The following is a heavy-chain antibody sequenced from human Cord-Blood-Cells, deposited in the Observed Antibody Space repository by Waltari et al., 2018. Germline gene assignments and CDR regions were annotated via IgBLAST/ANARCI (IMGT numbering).Heavy chain of an antibody. D-gene: IGHD6-25*01. CDR1: GYSISSGYY. CDR3: AGAGRRSSAIDLAY. J-gene: IGHJ4*02. Sequence: QVQLQESGPALVKPSETLSLTCAVSGYSISSGYYWGWHRQPPGKGLEWIGCIYHSGSTYCNPARKSRVTISVDTSKNQFSRRRSSVAAADTAVYYCAGAGRRSSAIDLAYWGQGTLVTVSS. CDR2: IYHSGST. V-gene: IGHV4-38-2*01.